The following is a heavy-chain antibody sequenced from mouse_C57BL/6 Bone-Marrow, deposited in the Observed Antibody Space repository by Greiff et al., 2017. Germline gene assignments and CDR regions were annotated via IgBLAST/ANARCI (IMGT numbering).Heavy chain of an antibody. V-gene: IGHV1-59*01. CDR3: ARGANWDFDY. CDR1: GYTFTSYW. J-gene: IGHJ2*01. Sequence: VQLQQPGAELVRPGTSVKLSCKASGYTFTSYWMHWVQQRPGQGLEWIGVIDPSDSYTNYNQKVKGKATLTVDTSSSTAYMQLSSLTSEDSAVYYCARGANWDFDYWGQGTTLTVSS. D-gene: IGHD4-1*01. CDR2: IDPSDSYT.